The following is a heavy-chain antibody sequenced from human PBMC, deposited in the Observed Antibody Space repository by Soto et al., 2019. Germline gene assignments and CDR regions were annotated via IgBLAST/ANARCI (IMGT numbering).Heavy chain of an antibody. CDR2: ISGSGGST. Sequence: GGSLRLSCAASGFTFSSYAMSWVRQAPGKGLEWVSAISGSGGSTYYADSVKGRFTISRDNSKNTRYLQMNSLRAEDTAVYYCAKDSYYYDSSGYYDYWGQGTLVTVSS. V-gene: IGHV3-23*01. D-gene: IGHD3-22*01. CDR3: AKDSYYYDSSGYYDY. J-gene: IGHJ4*02. CDR1: GFTFSSYA.